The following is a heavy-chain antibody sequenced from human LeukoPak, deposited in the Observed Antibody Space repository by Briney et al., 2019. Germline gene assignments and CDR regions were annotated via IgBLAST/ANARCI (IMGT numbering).Heavy chain of an antibody. CDR1: GFTFSSYG. D-gene: IGHD4-17*01. CDR3: AKGLRTVTAVKGGMDV. J-gene: IGHJ6*02. CDR2: IRYDGSNK. Sequence: RGSLRLSCAASGFTFSSYGMHWVRQAPGKGLEWVAFIRYDGSNKYYADSVKGRFTISRDNSKNTLYLQMNSLRAEDTAVYYCAKGLRTVTAVKGGMDVWGQGTTVTVSS. V-gene: IGHV3-30*02.